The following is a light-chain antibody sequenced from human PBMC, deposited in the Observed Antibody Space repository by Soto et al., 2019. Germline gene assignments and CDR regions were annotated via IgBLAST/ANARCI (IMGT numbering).Light chain of an antibody. CDR3: SSYTSSSTLYV. CDR2: DVS. CDR1: SSDVGGYNY. J-gene: IGLJ1*01. Sequence: QSVLTQPASVSRSPGQSITISCTGTSSDVGGYNYVSWYQQHPGKAPKFMIYDVSNRPSGVSNRFSGSKSGNTASLTISGLQAEDEADYYCSSYTSSSTLYVFGTGTKVTVL. V-gene: IGLV2-14*01.